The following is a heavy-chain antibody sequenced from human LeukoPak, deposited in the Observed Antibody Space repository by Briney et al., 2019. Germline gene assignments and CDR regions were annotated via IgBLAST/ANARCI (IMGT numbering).Heavy chain of an antibody. CDR1: GGSFSGYF. CDR2: INHNGGT. J-gene: IGHJ4*02. V-gene: IGHV4-34*01. Sequence: SETLSLTCAVYGGSFSGYFWSWIRQPPGKGLEWIGDINHNGGTNYNPSLKSRVTISVDTSKNQFSLKMSSVTAADTAVYYCARLWSTSCKGGSCPHQPNYWGQGTRVTVPS. CDR3: ARLWSTSCKGGSCPHQPNY. D-gene: IGHD2-15*01.